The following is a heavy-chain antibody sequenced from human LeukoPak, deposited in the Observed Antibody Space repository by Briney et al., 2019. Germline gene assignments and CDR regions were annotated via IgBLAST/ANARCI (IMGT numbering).Heavy chain of an antibody. J-gene: IGHJ4*02. D-gene: IGHD3-16*01. CDR1: EFTFSDYG. CDR2: ISGGSSTF. Sequence: PGGSLRLSCAASEFTFSDYGMNWVRQAPGKGLEWISYISGGSSTFSYADSVKGRFTISRDNAKNSLYLEMNNLRSEDTAVYYCARDGRGGYLDYWGQGTLVTVSS. CDR3: ARDGRGGYLDY. V-gene: IGHV3-48*01.